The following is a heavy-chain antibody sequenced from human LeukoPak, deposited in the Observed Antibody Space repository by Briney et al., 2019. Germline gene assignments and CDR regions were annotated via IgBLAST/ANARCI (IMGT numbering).Heavy chain of an antibody. CDR1: GGPVGSSSYY. CDR3: ATWDSGRYSQIDN. J-gene: IGHJ4*02. V-gene: IGHV4-39*01. CDR2: IYYAGDT. D-gene: IGHD1-26*01. Sequence: ASETLSLTCTVSGGPVGSSSYYWGWVRQSPEKGLECIGTIYYAGDTYYNPSLESRLTISVDTSKNQFSLKLRSVTAADTAVYYCATWDSGRYSQIDNWGQGTLVTVSS.